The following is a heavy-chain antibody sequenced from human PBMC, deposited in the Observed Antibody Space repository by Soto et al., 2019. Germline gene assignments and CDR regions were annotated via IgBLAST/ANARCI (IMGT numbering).Heavy chain of an antibody. CDR3: ARDTGGGDGTDV. Sequence: PSETLSLTCTVSGGSISSGDYYWSWIRQPPGKGLEWIGYIYYSGSTYYNPSLKSRVTISVDTSKNQFSLKLSSVTAADTAVYYCARDTGGGDGTDVWGQGTTVTVSS. J-gene: IGHJ6*02. CDR1: GGSISSGDYY. D-gene: IGHD2-21*01. CDR2: IYYSGST. V-gene: IGHV4-30-4*01.